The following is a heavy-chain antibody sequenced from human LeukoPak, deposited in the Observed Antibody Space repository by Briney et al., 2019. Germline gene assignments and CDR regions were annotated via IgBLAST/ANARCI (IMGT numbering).Heavy chain of an antibody. V-gene: IGHV4-4*09. CDR1: GGSISSYY. J-gene: IGHJ6*03. Sequence: SETLSLTCTVSGGSISSYYWSWIRQPPGKGLEWIGYIYTSGSTNYNPSLKSRVTISVDTSKNQFSPKLSSVTAADTAVYYCALSSSDYYYYYYMDVWGKGTAVTVSS. D-gene: IGHD6-6*01. CDR3: ALSSSDYYYYYYMDV. CDR2: IYTSGST.